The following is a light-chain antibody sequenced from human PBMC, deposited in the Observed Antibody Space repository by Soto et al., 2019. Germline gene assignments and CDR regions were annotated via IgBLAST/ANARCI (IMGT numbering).Light chain of an antibody. CDR2: GAS. J-gene: IGKJ2*01. CDR3: QQDNNWPPYT. V-gene: IGKV3-15*01. CDR1: QSVRSN. Sequence: EIVMTQSPATLSVSPGERATLSCRASQSVRSNLAWYQQKPGQAPRLLIYGASTRTTGIPARFSGSGSGTEFTITIISLQSEDFAVYYCQQDNNWPPYTFGQGTKLEIK.